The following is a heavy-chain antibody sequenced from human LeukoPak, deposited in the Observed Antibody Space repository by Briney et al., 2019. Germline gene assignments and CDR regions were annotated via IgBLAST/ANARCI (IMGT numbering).Heavy chain of an antibody. D-gene: IGHD3-10*01. J-gene: IGHJ6*02. CDR1: GYTFTIYD. Sequence: ASVRVSCKACGYTFTIYDMHWVSQARGQRREGMGWINAGNGNTKYSQKFQGRVTITRDTSASTAYMELSSQRSEDTAVYYCVRARYGSGSYYSYYYYGMDVWGQGTTVTVSS. CDR3: VRARYGSGSYYSYYYYGMDV. CDR2: INAGNGNT. V-gene: IGHV1-3*01.